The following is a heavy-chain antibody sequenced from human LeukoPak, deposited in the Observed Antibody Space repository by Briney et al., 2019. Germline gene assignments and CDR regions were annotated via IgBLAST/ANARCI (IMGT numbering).Heavy chain of an antibody. V-gene: IGHV1-46*01. Sequence: PGGSLRLSCAASGYTFTSYYMHWVRQAPGQGLEWMGIINPSGGSTSYAQKFQGRVTMTRDMSTSTVYMELSSLRSEDTAVYYCARDLVTAGRAFDYWGQGTLVTVSS. CDR2: INPSGGST. D-gene: IGHD2-21*02. CDR1: GYTFTSYY. CDR3: ARDLVTAGRAFDY. J-gene: IGHJ4*02.